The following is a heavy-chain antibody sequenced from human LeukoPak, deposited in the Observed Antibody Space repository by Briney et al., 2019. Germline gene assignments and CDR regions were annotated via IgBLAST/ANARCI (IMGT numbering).Heavy chain of an antibody. V-gene: IGHV4-59*08. D-gene: IGHD3-10*01. Sequence: SETLSLTCTVSGGSISSYYWSWIRQPPGTGLEWIGYIYYSGSTNYNPSLKSRVTISVDTSKNQFSLKLSSVTAADTAVYYCARALRGGSGSYSFDPWGQGTLVTVSS. CDR1: GGSISSYY. CDR2: IYYSGST. J-gene: IGHJ5*02. CDR3: ARALRGGSGSYSFDP.